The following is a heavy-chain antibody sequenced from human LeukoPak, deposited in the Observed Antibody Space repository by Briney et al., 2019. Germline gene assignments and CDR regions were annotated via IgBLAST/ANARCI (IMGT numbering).Heavy chain of an antibody. CDR3: AKQYCGGDCFFDS. J-gene: IGHJ4*02. V-gene: IGHV3-23*01. CDR2: ISGSGGGT. D-gene: IGHD2-21*02. Sequence: GGSLRLSCAASGFTFSSYAMSWVRQAPGKGLEWVSAISGSGGGTYYADSVKGRFTISRDNSKNTLYLQMNSLRAEDTALYYCAKQYCGGDCFFDSWGQGTLGTVSS. CDR1: GFTFSSYA.